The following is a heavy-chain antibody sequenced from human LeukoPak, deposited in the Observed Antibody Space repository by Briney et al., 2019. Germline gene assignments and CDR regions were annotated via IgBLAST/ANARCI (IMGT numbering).Heavy chain of an antibody. CDR2: IYYSGST. J-gene: IGHJ4*02. Sequence: PSETLSPTCTVSGGSISSSSYYWGWIRQPPGKGLEWIGSIYYSGSTYYNPSLKGRVTISVDTSKNQFSLKLSSVTAADTAVYYCARAESTLSGYDSAFDYWGQGTLVTVSS. V-gene: IGHV4-39*01. D-gene: IGHD5-12*01. CDR3: ARAESTLSGYDSAFDY. CDR1: GGSISSSSYY.